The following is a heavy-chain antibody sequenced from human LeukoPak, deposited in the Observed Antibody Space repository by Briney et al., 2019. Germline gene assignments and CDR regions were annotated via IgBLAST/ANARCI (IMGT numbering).Heavy chain of an antibody. Sequence: LEASVKVSCKASGYTFSIYGITWVRQAPGQGLEWMGWISTYNGNPTYAQKVQGRVTMTTDASTTTAYMELRGLRSDDTAVYYCARVDPTVNPTIDYWGQGALVIVSS. D-gene: IGHD4-11*01. CDR2: ISTYNGNP. CDR3: ARVDPTVNPTIDY. V-gene: IGHV1-18*01. CDR1: GYTFSIYG. J-gene: IGHJ4*02.